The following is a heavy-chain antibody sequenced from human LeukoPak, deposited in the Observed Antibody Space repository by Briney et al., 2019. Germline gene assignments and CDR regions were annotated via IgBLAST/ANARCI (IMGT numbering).Heavy chain of an antibody. V-gene: IGHV3-23*01. CDR3: AKALGQYCSGGSCYFDY. CDR1: GFTFSGYP. J-gene: IGHJ4*02. D-gene: IGHD2-15*01. Sequence: GGSLRLSCAGSGFTFSGYPLPGFPKAPGRGRRGASAFGGSGGSTSYADSVKGRFTISRDNSKNTLYLQMNSLRAEDTAVYYCAKALGQYCSGGSCYFDYWGQGTLVTVSS. CDR2: FGGSGGST.